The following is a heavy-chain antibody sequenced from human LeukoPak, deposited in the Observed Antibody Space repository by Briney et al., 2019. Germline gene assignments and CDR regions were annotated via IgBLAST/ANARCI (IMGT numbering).Heavy chain of an antibody. J-gene: IGHJ4*02. CDR3: AREGGSGYSYGYSFDY. CDR1: GYILTDYY. Sequence: ASVKVSCKASGYILTDYYMHWVRQAPGQGLEWMGWINPNSGGTNYAQKFQGRVTMTRDTSISTAYMELSRLRSDDTAVYYCAREGGSGYSYGYSFDYWGQGTLVTVSS. D-gene: IGHD5-18*01. CDR2: INPNSGGT. V-gene: IGHV1-2*02.